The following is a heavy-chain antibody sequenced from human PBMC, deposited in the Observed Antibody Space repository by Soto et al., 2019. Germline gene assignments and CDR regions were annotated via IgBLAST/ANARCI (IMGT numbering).Heavy chain of an antibody. CDR1: GYTFTSYG. CDR2: ISAYNGNT. J-gene: IGHJ4*02. Sequence: ASVKVSCKASGYTFTSYGISWVRQAPGQGLEWMGWISAYNGNTNYAQKLQGRVTMTTDTSTSTAYVELRSLRSDDTAVYYCARADIVATIWFDYWGQGTLVTVSS. D-gene: IGHD5-12*01. CDR3: ARADIVATIWFDY. V-gene: IGHV1-18*01.